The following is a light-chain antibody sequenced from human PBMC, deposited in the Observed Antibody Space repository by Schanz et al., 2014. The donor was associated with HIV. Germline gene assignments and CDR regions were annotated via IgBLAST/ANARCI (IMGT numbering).Light chain of an antibody. J-gene: IGKJ2*01. V-gene: IGKV1-16*01. CDR2: AAS. CDR1: HDISNY. Sequence: IQMTQSPSSLSASVGDKVTITCRASHDISNYLAWYQQRSGRAPKFLIYAASTLQSGVPSRFSGSGSGTDFTLTISSLQPADFATYYCQQYDSYPYTFGQGTKLEIK. CDR3: QQYDSYPYT.